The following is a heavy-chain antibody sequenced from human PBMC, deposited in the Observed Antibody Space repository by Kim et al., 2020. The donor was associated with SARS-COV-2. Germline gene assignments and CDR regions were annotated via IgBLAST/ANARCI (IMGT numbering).Heavy chain of an antibody. CDR3: ARAREPFNWFDP. J-gene: IGHJ5*02. Sequence: ASVKVSCKASGYTFTSYAMHWVRQAPGQRLEWMGWINAGNGNTKYSQKFQGRVTITRDTSASTAYMELSSLRSEDTAVYYCARAREPFNWFDPWGQGTLVTVSS. D-gene: IGHD1-26*01. CDR1: GYTFTSYA. V-gene: IGHV1-3*01. CDR2: INAGNGNT.